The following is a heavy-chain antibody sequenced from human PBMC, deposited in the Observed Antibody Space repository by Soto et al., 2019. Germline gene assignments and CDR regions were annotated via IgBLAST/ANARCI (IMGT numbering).Heavy chain of an antibody. CDR1: GGSFSGYY. CDR3: ARENYDILTGYQIYGMDV. J-gene: IGHJ6*02. Sequence: LSETLSLTCAVYGGSFSGYYWSWIRQPPGKGLEWIGEINHSGSTNYNPSLKSRVTISVDTSKNQFSLKLSSVTAADTAVYYCARENYDILTGYQIYGMDVWGQGTTVTVSS. D-gene: IGHD3-9*01. V-gene: IGHV4-34*01. CDR2: INHSGST.